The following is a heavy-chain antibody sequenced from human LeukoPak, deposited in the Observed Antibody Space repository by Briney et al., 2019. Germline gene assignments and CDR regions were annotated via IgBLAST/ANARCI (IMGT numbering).Heavy chain of an antibody. CDR1: GGSISSSSYY. J-gene: IGHJ5*02. Sequence: SETLSLTCTVSGGSISSSSYYWGWVRQPPGKGLEWIGSIYYSGSTYYNPSLKSRVTISVDTSKNQFSLKLSSVTAADTAVYYCARCKKNNYDSSGYHGDWFDPWGQGTLVTVSS. V-gene: IGHV4-39*01. CDR3: ARCKKNNYDSSGYHGDWFDP. CDR2: IYYSGST. D-gene: IGHD3-22*01.